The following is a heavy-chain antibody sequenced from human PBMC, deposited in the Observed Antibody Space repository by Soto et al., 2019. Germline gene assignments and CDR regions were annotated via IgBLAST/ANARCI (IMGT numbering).Heavy chain of an antibody. CDR3: ARGPIVVVPAATAGLDYYYYMDV. V-gene: IGHV1-8*01. J-gene: IGHJ6*03. D-gene: IGHD2-2*01. CDR2: MNPNSGNT. Sequence: WASVKVSCKASGYTFTSYDINWVRQATGQGLEWMGWMNPNSGNTGYAQKFQGRVTMTRNTSISTAYMELSSLRSEDTAVYYCARGPIVVVPAATAGLDYYYYMDVWGKGTTVTVSS. CDR1: GYTFTSYD.